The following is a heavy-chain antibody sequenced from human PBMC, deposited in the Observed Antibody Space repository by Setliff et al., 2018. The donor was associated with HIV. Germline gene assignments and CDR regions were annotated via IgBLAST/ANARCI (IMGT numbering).Heavy chain of an antibody. CDR1: GYTFTGYY. D-gene: IGHD3-22*01. J-gene: IGHJ5*02. V-gene: IGHV1-2*02. Sequence: ASVKVSCKASGYTFTGYYVHWVRQAPGQGLEWMGCINLNTGNTNYAQKFQGRVIMTRDTSINTAHVELRSLRLDDTAVYFCARGRTYDSSGYIGNWFDPWGQGTLVTVSS. CDR3: ARGRTYDSSGYIGNWFDP. CDR2: INLNTGNT.